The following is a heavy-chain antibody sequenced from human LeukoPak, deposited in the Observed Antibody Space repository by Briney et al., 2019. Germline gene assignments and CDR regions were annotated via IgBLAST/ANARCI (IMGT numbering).Heavy chain of an antibody. CDR2: ITARGTTT. CDR3: AKGTREYCSGGTCYPFDF. CDR1: GFTFSSHA. J-gene: IGHJ4*02. V-gene: IGHV3-23*01. D-gene: IGHD2-15*01. Sequence: PGGSLRLSCAASGFTFSSHAMTWVRQAPGKGLECVSTITARGTTTQYAHSVKGRFTISRDNSKNTLYLQMNSLRAEDTAVYYWAKGTREYCSGGTCYPFDFWGQGTLVTVSS.